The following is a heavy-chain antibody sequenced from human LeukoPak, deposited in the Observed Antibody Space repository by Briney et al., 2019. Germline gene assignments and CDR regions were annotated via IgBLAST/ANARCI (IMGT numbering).Heavy chain of an antibody. V-gene: IGHV3-13*01. CDR3: ARLRSAAFDI. CDR2: IGTAGDT. D-gene: IGHD4-17*01. J-gene: IGHJ3*02. Sequence: QTGGSLRLSCAASGFTFSSSDMHWVRQATGKGLEWVSAIGTAGDTYYPGSVKGLFTISRENAKNSLYLQMNSLRAGDTAVYYCARLRSAAFDIWGQGTMVTVSS. CDR1: GFTFSSSD.